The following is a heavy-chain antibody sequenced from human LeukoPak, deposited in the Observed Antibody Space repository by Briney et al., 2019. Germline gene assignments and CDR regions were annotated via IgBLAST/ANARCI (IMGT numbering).Heavy chain of an antibody. D-gene: IGHD5-24*01. CDR3: ARGRMATIRVLRNWFDP. CDR1: GGSISSSSYY. CDR2: IYYSGST. V-gene: IGHV4-39*07. Sequence: PSETLSLTCTVSGGSISSSSYYWGWIRQPPGKGLEWIGSIYYSGSTNYNPSLKSRVTISVDTSKNQFSLKLSSVTAADTAVYYCARGRMATIRVLRNWFDPWGQGTLVTVSS. J-gene: IGHJ5*02.